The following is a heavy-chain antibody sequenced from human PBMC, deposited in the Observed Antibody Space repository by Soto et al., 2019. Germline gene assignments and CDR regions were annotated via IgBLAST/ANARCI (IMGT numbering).Heavy chain of an antibody. Sequence: GESLKISCKGYGYTFTTYWIGWVRQMPGKGLEWMGKIDPSDSYTNYSPSFQGHVTISADKSISTAYLQWSSLKASDTAIYYCARHGDMDVWGQGTTVTVSS. CDR2: IDPSDSYT. CDR1: GYTFTTYW. J-gene: IGHJ6*02. CDR3: ARHGDMDV. V-gene: IGHV5-10-1*01.